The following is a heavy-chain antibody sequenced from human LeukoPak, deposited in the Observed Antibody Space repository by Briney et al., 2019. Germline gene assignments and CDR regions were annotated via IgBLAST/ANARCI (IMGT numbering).Heavy chain of an antibody. CDR2: INHSGST. J-gene: IGHJ5*02. CDR3: ARASWFDP. CDR1: GGSFSGYY. V-gene: IGHV4-34*01. Sequence: SETLSLTCAVYGGSFSGYYWSWIRQPPGKGLEWIGEINHSGSTNYNPSLKSRVTISVDTSKNQFSLKLSSVAAADTAVYYCARASWFDPWGQGTLVTVSS.